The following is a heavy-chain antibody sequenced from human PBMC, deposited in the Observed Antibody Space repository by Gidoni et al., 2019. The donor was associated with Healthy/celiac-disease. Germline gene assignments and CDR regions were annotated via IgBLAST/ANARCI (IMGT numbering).Heavy chain of an antibody. Sequence: EVQLVESGGGLVKPGGSLRLSWTPSGFTFSSYSMNWVRQAPGKGLEWVSSISSSSSYIYYAASVKGRFTISRDNAKNSLYLQMNSLRAEDTAVYYCARDPHPGADYWGQGTLVTVSS. V-gene: IGHV3-21*01. D-gene: IGHD1-26*01. CDR3: ARDPHPGADY. CDR1: GFTFSSYS. CDR2: ISSSSSYI. J-gene: IGHJ4*02.